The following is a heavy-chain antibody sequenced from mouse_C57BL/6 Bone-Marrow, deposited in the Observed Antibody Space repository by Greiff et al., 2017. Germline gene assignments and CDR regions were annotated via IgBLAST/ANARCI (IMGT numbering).Heavy chain of an antibody. V-gene: IGHV1-31*01. CDR3: ARSRGYCGSSGDFDY. CDR1: GYSFTGYY. D-gene: IGHD1-1*01. CDR2: IYPYNGVS. Sequence: EVQLQQSGPELVKPGASVKISCKASGYSFTGYYMHWVKQSHGNILDWIGYIYPYNGVSSYNQKFKGKATLTVDKSSSTAYMELRSLTSEDSAVYYCARSRGYCGSSGDFDYWGQGTTLTVSS. J-gene: IGHJ2*01.